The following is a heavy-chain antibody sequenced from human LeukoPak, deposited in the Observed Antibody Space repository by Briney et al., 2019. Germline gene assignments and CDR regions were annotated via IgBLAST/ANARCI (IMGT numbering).Heavy chain of an antibody. Sequence: SQTLSLTCAVSGGSISSGGYSWSWIRQPPGKGLEWIGYIYHSGSTYYNPSLKSRVTISVDRSKNQFSLKLSSVTAADTAVYYCARGRPVSDYWGQGTLVTVSS. V-gene: IGHV4-30-2*01. CDR2: IYHSGST. CDR1: GGSISSGGYS. J-gene: IGHJ4*02. CDR3: ARGRPVSDY.